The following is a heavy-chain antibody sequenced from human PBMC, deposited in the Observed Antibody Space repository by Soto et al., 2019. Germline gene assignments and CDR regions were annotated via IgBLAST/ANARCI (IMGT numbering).Heavy chain of an antibody. CDR3: ARDRAPGWAYYYGMDV. V-gene: IGHV1-3*01. Sequence: ASVKVSCKASGYTFTSFPIHWVRQAPGQRLEWMGWINPGNDNTRYSQKFQGRVTITRDTSASTVYMELSSLRSEDTAVYYCARDRAPGWAYYYGMDVWGQGTTVTVSS. J-gene: IGHJ6*02. CDR1: GYTFTSFP. CDR2: INPGNDNT. D-gene: IGHD1-26*01.